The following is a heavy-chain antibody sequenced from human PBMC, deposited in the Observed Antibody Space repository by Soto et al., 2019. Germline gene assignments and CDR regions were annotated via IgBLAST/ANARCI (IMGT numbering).Heavy chain of an antibody. D-gene: IGHD4-17*01. Sequence: QVQLVQSGAEVKKPGASVKVSCKASGYTFSSYDMNWVRQATGQGLEWMGWMNPKNGNTGYAQKFQGRVTMTRDTSISTVYMELSSPRSDDTAVYYCARGRADGDYGNWIDPWGQGTLVTVSS. V-gene: IGHV1-8*01. CDR2: MNPKNGNT. CDR1: GYTFSSYD. CDR3: ARGRADGDYGNWIDP. J-gene: IGHJ5*02.